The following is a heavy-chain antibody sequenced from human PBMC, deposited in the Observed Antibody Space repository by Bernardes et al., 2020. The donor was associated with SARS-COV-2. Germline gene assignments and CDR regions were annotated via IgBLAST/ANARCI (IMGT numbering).Heavy chain of an antibody. J-gene: IGHJ4*02. CDR2: ISWNSGSI. CDR3: AKDKDYDFWSGYPAY. Sequence: SLSRSGAASGFTFDDYAMHWVRQAPGKGLEWVSGISWNSGSIGYADSVKGRFTISRDNAKNSLYLQMNSLRAEDTALYYCAKDKDYDFWSGYPAYWGQGTLVTVSS. CDR1: GFTFDDYA. D-gene: IGHD3-3*01. V-gene: IGHV3-9*01.